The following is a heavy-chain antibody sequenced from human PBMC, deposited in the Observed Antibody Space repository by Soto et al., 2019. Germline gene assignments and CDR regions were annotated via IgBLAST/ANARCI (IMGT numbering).Heavy chain of an antibody. CDR3: ASALTGYFVDY. CDR2: IYYSGST. Sequence: SETLSLTCTVSGGSISSGDYYWSWIRQPPGKGLEWIGYIYYSGSTYYNSSLKSRVSISVDTSKNQFSLKLRSVTAADTAVYYCASALTGYFVDYWGQGTLVTVSS. D-gene: IGHD3-9*01. CDR1: GGSISSGDYY. V-gene: IGHV4-30-4*01. J-gene: IGHJ4*02.